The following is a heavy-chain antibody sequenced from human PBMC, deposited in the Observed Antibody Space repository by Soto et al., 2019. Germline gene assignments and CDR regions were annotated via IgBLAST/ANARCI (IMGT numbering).Heavy chain of an antibody. V-gene: IGHV5-51*01. CDR3: ARRPYCGGDCYSKAWYFQH. D-gene: IGHD2-21*02. CDR1: GYSCTSYW. J-gene: IGHJ1*01. CDR2: IYPGDSDT. Sequence: GESLKISCKGSGYSCTSYWIGWVRQMPGKGLEWMGIIYPGDSDTRYSPSFQGQVTISADKSISTAYLQWSSLKASDTAMYYCARRPYCGGDCYSKAWYFQHWGQGTLVTVSS.